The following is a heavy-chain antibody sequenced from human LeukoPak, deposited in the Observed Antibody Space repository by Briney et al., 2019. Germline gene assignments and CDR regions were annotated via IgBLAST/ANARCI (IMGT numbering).Heavy chain of an antibody. Sequence: LGGSLRLSCAASGFTFSPYTMHWFRQPPGKGLEWVSYINTGSSTIYYADSVKGRFTISRDNAKNSLYLQLNSLRAEDTAVYYCARLPVSGSYYTPLDYWGQGTLVTVSS. CDR2: INTGSSTI. CDR3: ARLPVSGSYYTPLDY. CDR1: GFTFSPYT. D-gene: IGHD3-10*01. J-gene: IGHJ4*02. V-gene: IGHV3-48*01.